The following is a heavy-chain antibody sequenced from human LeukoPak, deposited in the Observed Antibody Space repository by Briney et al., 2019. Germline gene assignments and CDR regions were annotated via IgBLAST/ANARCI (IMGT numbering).Heavy chain of an antibody. CDR2: INDSGGST. CDR1: GFTFSNYA. CDR3: AKPAISSRGWYYDY. V-gene: IGHV3-23*01. J-gene: IGHJ4*02. Sequence: PGGSLRPSCAASGFTFSNYAMSWVRQAPGKGLEWVSAINDSGGSTYYADSVKGRFTISRDNSKNTLYLQMNSLRAEDTAVYYCAKPAISSRGWYYDYWGQGTLVTVSS. D-gene: IGHD6-19*01.